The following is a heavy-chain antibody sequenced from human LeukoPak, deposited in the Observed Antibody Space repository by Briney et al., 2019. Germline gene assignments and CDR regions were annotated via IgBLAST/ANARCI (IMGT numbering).Heavy chain of an antibody. J-gene: IGHJ3*02. CDR1: GFTFSNYA. V-gene: IGHV3-23*01. CDR3: AKTKTGSLFAFDI. D-gene: IGHD3-10*01. Sequence: GGSLRLSCAASGFTFSNYAMSWVRQPPGKRLEWVSGTSDSGGSTYYADSVKGRFTISRDNSKNTLYLQMNTLRAEDRAVYYCAKTKTGSLFAFDIWGQGTMVTVSS. CDR2: TSDSGGST.